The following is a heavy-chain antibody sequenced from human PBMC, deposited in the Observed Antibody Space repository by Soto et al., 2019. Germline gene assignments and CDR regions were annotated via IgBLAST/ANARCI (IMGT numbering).Heavy chain of an antibody. CDR1: GFTFSTYW. Sequence: EVQLVESGGGLVQPGGSLRLSCAASGFTFSTYWMSWVRQAPGKGLEWVANIKQDGSEKHYVDSVKGRFTISRDNAKNSLYLQMNSLRAEDTAVYYCARVSGGWLHLYGMDVWGQGTTVTVSS. J-gene: IGHJ6*02. CDR3: ARVSGGWLHLYGMDV. V-gene: IGHV3-7*01. CDR2: IKQDGSEK. D-gene: IGHD3-9*01.